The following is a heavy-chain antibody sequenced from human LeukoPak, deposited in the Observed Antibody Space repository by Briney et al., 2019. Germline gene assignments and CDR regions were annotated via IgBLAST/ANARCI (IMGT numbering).Heavy chain of an antibody. V-gene: IGHV4-34*01. CDR3: ARWYYYDSSGYWYYFDY. CDR1: GGSFSGYY. D-gene: IGHD3-22*01. Sequence: SETLSLTCAVYGGSFSGYYWSWIRQPLGKGLEWIGEINHSGSTNYNPSLKSRVTISVDTSKNQFSLKLSSVTAADTAVYYCARWYYYDSSGYWYYFDYWGQGTLVTVSS. CDR2: INHSGST. J-gene: IGHJ4*02.